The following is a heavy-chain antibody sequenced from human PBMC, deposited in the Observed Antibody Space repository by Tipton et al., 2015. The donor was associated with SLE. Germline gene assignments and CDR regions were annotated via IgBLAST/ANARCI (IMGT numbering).Heavy chain of an antibody. V-gene: IGHV3-74*01. CDR1: GFTFSSYL. D-gene: IGHD4/OR15-4a*01. CDR2: INIDGSDT. CDR3: AREVVVPGAFRKYNGMDV. Sequence: SLRLSCAASGFTFSSYLMPWVRQAPGKGLVWVSRINIDGSDTNYADSVKGRFTMSRDNAKNTVYLQMNSLRVEDTAVYYCAREVVVPGAFRKYNGMDVWGQGTTVTVSS. J-gene: IGHJ6*02.